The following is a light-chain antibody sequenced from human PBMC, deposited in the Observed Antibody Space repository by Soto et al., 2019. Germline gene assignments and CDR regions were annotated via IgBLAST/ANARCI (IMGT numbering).Light chain of an antibody. J-gene: IGKJ2*01. CDR3: QQSNNWPYT. V-gene: IGKV3-15*01. CDR2: GAS. Sequence: EVVMTQSPATLSVSPGERATLSCRASQSVSDNLAWYQQKPGQAPRLLIYGASTRATGIPARFSGSGSGTEFTLTISSLQSEDFAVYYCQQSNNWPYTFGQGTKLYIK. CDR1: QSVSDN.